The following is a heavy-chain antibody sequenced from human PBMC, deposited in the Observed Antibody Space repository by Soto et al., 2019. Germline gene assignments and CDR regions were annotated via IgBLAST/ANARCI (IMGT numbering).Heavy chain of an antibody. Sequence: EVQLVESGGGLVQPGGSLRLSCAASGFTFSSYWMHWVRQDPGKGMVWVSRINSDGSSTSYADSVKGRFTISRDNAKNTLYLQMNSLRAEDTAVYYWVRTILVVAAATREDYWGQGTLVTVSS. D-gene: IGHD2-15*01. CDR1: GFTFSSYW. CDR2: INSDGSST. CDR3: VRTILVVAAATREDY. J-gene: IGHJ4*02. V-gene: IGHV3-74*01.